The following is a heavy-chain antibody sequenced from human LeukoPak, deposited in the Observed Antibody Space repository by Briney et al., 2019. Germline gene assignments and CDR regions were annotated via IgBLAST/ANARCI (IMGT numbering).Heavy chain of an antibody. CDR3: ARDRSYGAFQD. D-gene: IGHD1-26*01. CDR2: IIGSAVNT. Sequence: GGSLRLSCGASGLTVSSYAMSWVRQAPGKGLEWVSTIIGSAVNTYYADSVKGRFTISRDDSKNTVYLQMNSLRAEDTALYYCARDRSYGAFQDWGQGTLVTVSS. CDR1: GLTVSSYA. V-gene: IGHV3-23*01. J-gene: IGHJ4*02.